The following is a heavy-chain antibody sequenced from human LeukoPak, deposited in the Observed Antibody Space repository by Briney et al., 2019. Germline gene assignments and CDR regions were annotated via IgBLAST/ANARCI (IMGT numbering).Heavy chain of an antibody. Sequence: TGGSLRLSCAASGLPFRTYAMSWVGQAPGKGLEWVSVIYSGGSTYYADSVKGRFTLSRDNSKNILYLQMNSLRAEDMAVYYCARGGEDGKPFDYWGQGTLVTVSS. CDR2: IYSGGST. J-gene: IGHJ4*02. CDR3: ARGGEDGKPFDY. V-gene: IGHV3-53*01. CDR1: GLPFRTYA. D-gene: IGHD3-10*01.